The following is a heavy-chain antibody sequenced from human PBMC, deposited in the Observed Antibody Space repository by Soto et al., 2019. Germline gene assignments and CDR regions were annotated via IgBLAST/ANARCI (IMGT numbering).Heavy chain of an antibody. Sequence: SETLSLTCAVSGYIIAIGYYWVCIRQPPGKGLEWIWEINHSGSTNYNPSLKSRVTISVDTSKNQFSLKLSSVTAADTAVYYCARGRRSKPYYYDSSGYYNNWFDPWGQGTLFTVSS. CDR2: INHSGST. CDR1: GYIIAIGYY. J-gene: IGHJ5*02. CDR3: ARGRRSKPYYYDSSGYYNNWFDP. V-gene: IGHV4-38-2*01. D-gene: IGHD3-22*01.